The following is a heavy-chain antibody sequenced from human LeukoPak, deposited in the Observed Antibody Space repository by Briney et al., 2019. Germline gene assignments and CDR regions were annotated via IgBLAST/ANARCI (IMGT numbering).Heavy chain of an antibody. CDR3: AREVGQYSSGWLSSEYYFDY. J-gene: IGHJ4*02. V-gene: IGHV4-59*12. CDR1: GGSISSYY. CDR2: IYYSGST. Sequence: SETLSLTCTVSGGSISSYYWSWIRQPPGKGLEWIGYIYYSGSTSYNPSLKSRVTMSVDTSKNQFSLKLSSVTAADTAVYYCAREVGQYSSGWLSSEYYFDYWGQGTLVTVSS. D-gene: IGHD6-19*01.